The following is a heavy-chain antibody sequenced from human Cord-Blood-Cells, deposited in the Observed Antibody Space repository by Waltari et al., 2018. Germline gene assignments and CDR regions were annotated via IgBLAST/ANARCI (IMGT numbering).Heavy chain of an antibody. CDR2: IYYSGST. Sequence: LQLQVSGPGLVTPSESLSLTCSVSGGSISSSRYYWGWIRSPPGQGSEWIGSIYYSGSTYYNPSLKSRVTISVDTSKNQFSLKLSSVTAADTAVYYCARLRGYCTNGVCYDGGFDYWGQGTLVTVSS. J-gene: IGHJ4*02. CDR1: GGSISSSRYY. D-gene: IGHD2-8*01. CDR3: ARLRGYCTNGVCYDGGFDY. V-gene: IGHV4-39*01.